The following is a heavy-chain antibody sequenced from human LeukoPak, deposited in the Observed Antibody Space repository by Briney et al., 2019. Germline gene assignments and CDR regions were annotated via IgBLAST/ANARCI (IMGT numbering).Heavy chain of an antibody. CDR2: ISSSSSTI. J-gene: IGHJ4*02. V-gene: IGHV3-48*04. D-gene: IGHD5-18*01. Sequence: GGSLRLSCAASGFTFSSYSMNWVRQAPGKGLEWVSYISSSSSTIYYADSVKGRLTISRDNAKNSLYLQMNSLRAEDTAVYYCARDRGYTYGFPSDYWGQGTLVTVSS. CDR1: GFTFSSYS. CDR3: ARDRGYTYGFPSDY.